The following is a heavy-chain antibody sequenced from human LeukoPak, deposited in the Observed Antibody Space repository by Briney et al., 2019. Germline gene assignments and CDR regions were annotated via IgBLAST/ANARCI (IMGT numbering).Heavy chain of an antibody. CDR2: ILYSGST. D-gene: IGHD2-2*01. V-gene: IGHV4-39*07. J-gene: IGHJ6*03. CDR3: ARLAGLDKRSGYQLPKPYYLDV. Sequence: PSETLSLTCNVSGGSISSSSYSWGWVRQPPGKGLEWIGTILYSGSTHYNPSLGSRVTISVDTSKNQFSLKLTSVTAADTAVYYCARLAGLDKRSGYQLPKPYYLDVWGKGTTVTVSS. CDR1: GGSISSSSYS.